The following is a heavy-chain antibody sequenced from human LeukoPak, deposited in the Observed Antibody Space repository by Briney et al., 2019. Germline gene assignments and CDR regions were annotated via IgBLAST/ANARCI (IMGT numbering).Heavy chain of an antibody. CDR3: AGGDYGLDFDY. Sequence: GGSLRLSCAASGFTFSSYEMNWVRQAPGKGLEWVSYISSSGSTIYYADSVKGRFTISRDNAKNSLYLQMNSLRAEDTAVYYCAGGDYGLDFDYWGLGTLVTVSS. D-gene: IGHD4-17*01. CDR1: GFTFSSYE. J-gene: IGHJ4*02. V-gene: IGHV3-48*03. CDR2: ISSSGSTI.